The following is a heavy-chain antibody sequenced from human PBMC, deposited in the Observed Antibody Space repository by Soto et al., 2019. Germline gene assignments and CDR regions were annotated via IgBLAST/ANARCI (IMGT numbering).Heavy chain of an antibody. CDR3: ARGYYGDYGSFDY. CDR1: GYTFTSYA. CDR2: INAGNGNT. J-gene: IGHJ4*02. V-gene: IGHV1-3*01. D-gene: IGHD4-17*01. Sequence: QVQLVQSGAEVKKPGASVKVSCKASGYTFTSYAMHWVRQAPGQRLEWMGWINAGNGNTKYSQKFQGRVTITRDTSASTAYMGLSSLRSEDTAVYYCARGYYGDYGSFDYWGQGTLVTVSS.